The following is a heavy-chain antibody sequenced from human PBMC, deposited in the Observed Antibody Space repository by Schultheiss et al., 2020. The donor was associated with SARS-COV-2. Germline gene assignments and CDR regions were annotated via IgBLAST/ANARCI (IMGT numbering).Heavy chain of an antibody. CDR1: GFTFDDYA. V-gene: IGHV3-9*01. D-gene: IGHD3-22*01. Sequence: GGSLRLSCAASGFTFDDYAMHWVRQAPGKGLEWVSGISWNSGSIGYADSVKGRFTISRDNSKNTLYLQMNSLRAEDTAVYYCAKDTPYYYDSSGAGGYYGMDVWGQGTTVTVSS. J-gene: IGHJ6*02. CDR2: ISWNSGSI. CDR3: AKDTPYYYDSSGAGGYYGMDV.